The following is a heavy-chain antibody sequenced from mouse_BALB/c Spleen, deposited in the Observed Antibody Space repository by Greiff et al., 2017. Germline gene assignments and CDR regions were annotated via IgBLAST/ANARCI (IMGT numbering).Heavy chain of an antibody. CDR1: GFTFSSFG. D-gene: IGHD1-1*01. J-gene: IGHJ2*01. Sequence: EAQVVESGGGLVQPGGSRKLSCAASGFTFSSFGMHWVRQAPEKGLEWVAYISSGSSTIYYADTVKGRFTISRDNPKNTLFLQMTSLRSEDTAMYYCARSPYYYGSSHYFDYWGQGTTLTVSS. V-gene: IGHV5-17*02. CDR3: ARSPYYYGSSHYFDY. CDR2: ISSGSSTI.